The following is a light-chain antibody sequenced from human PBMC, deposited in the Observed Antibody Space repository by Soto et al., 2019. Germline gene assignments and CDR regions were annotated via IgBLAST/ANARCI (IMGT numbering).Light chain of an antibody. CDR2: EVT. V-gene: IGLV2-8*01. J-gene: IGLJ3*02. CDR1: NSDVGGYNY. Sequence: QSALTQPPSASGSPGQSVTISCTGTNSDVGGYNYFSWYQQYPGKAPKLLIYEVTKRPSRVPDRFSGSKSSNTAYLTVSGLQAEDEAAYSFNSCAGCAKSVFGGGTKHTV. CDR3: NSCAGCAKSV.